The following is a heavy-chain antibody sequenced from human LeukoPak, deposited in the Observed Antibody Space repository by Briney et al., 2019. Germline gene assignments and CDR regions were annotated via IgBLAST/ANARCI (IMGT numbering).Heavy chain of an antibody. V-gene: IGHV4-59*01. CDR1: GGSISSYY. CDR3: ARGEVEMATIPFDY. J-gene: IGHJ4*02. Sequence: SETLSLTCTVSGGSISSYYWSWIRQPPGKGLEWIGNIYYSGSTNYNPSLKSRVTISVDTSKNQFSLKLSSVTAADTAVYYCARGEVEMATIPFDYWGQGTLVTVSS. CDR2: IYYSGST. D-gene: IGHD5-24*01.